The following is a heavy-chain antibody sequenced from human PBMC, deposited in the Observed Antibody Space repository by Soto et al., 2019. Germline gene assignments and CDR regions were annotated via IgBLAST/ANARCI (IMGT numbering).Heavy chain of an antibody. J-gene: IGHJ4*02. Sequence: SETLSLTCTVSGASISSGRSYWSWIRQHPGKGLEWIGYMFYSGSTYYHPSLKSRVNISADTSKNQFSLGLTSVTPADTAVYYCARDNGYGHFDSWGQGTLVTVSS. CDR1: GASISSGRSY. V-gene: IGHV4-31*03. CDR2: MFYSGST. D-gene: IGHD5-12*01. CDR3: ARDNGYGHFDS.